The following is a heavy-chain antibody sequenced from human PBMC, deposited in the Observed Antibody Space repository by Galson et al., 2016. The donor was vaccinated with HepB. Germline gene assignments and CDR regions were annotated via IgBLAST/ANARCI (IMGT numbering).Heavy chain of an antibody. V-gene: IGHV2-5*02. CDR1: GFSLLTNGVG. J-gene: IGHJ4*02. CDR2: IYWDDDQ. Sequence: PALVKPTQTLTLACTFPGFSLLTNGVGVGWIRQTPGRALEWLALIYWDDDQRYRPSLRRRLTITKDIRKNQVVLTMTDIDPVDAGTFYCARLTWRGRDSRGNLFLFDYWGQGIRVTVSS. D-gene: IGHD4-23*01. CDR3: ARLTWRGRDSRGNLFLFDY.